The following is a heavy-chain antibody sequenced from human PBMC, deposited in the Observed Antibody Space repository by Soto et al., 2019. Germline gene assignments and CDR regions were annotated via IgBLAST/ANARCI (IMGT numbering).Heavy chain of an antibody. D-gene: IGHD6-13*01. Sequence: ASETLSLTCTVSGDSISSGGYCWSWIRQHPGKGLEWIGYIYNSGNTNYNPSLKSRVTISVDTSKNQFSLKLSSVTAADTALYYCARHAAAGYFDYWSQGTLVTSPQ. CDR3: ARHAAAGYFDY. J-gene: IGHJ4*02. CDR2: IYNSGNT. V-gene: IGHV4-31*03. CDR1: GDSISSGGYC.